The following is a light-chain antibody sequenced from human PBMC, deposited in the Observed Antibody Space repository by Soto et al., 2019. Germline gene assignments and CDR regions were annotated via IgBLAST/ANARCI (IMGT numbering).Light chain of an antibody. CDR2: KAS. V-gene: IGKV1-5*03. J-gene: IGKJ1*01. Sequence: DIRMSQSPSTLSASVGDRVTITCRASQSISNWLAWYQQKPGEAPNLLIYKASTLESGVPSRFSGSGYGTEFALTISSLQPEDFATYYCQQYSYYSTFGQGTKVDI. CDR3: QQYSYYST. CDR1: QSISNW.